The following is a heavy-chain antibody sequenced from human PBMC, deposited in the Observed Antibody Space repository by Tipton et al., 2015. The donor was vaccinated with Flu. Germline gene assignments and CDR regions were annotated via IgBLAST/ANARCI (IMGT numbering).Heavy chain of an antibody. CDR3: ARDRGFSSWFDP. CDR2: IYHNGDT. D-gene: IGHD6-13*01. CDR1: GGSIRTSGFY. V-gene: IGHV4-31*03. J-gene: IGHJ5*02. Sequence: TLSLTCTVSGGSIRTSGFYWSWIRQLPGKGLEWIGYIYHNGDTHHNPSLKSRISISVDPSKNQFSLRLNSVTAADTAVYYCARDRGFSSWFDPWGQGTLVTVSS.